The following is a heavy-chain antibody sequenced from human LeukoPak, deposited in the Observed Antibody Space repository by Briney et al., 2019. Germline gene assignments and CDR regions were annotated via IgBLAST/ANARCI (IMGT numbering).Heavy chain of an antibody. V-gene: IGHV1-69*13. D-gene: IGHD3-3*01. CDR3: ARDLTYYDFWSGHYRDYYYYYGMDV. CDR2: ITPLFGTA. Sequence: ASVKVSCKASGGTFSKYTISWVRQRPGQGLEWMGGITPLFGTANYAQKFQGRVTITADESASTAYMELSSLRSEDTAVYYCARDLTYYDFWSGHYRDYYYYYGMDVWGQGTTVTVSS. CDR1: GGTFSKYT. J-gene: IGHJ6*02.